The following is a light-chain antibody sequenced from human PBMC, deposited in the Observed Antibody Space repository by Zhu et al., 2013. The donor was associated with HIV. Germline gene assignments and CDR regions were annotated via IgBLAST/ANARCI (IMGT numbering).Light chain of an antibody. CDR3: QHHHNLPLT. CDR1: QDIRID. V-gene: IGKV1-33*01. Sequence: DIQMTQSPSSLSASVGDRVTITCQASQDIRIDLNWYQQKPGKAPKLLIYDASNLERGSHQGSVEVHLGQIFTFTISSLQPEDTATYYCQHHHNLPLTFGGGTKVEMK. CDR2: DAS. J-gene: IGKJ4*01.